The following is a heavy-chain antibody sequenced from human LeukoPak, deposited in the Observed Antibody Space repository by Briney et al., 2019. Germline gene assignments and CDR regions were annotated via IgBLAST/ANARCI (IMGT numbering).Heavy chain of an antibody. V-gene: IGHV3-7*01. CDR2: IKQDGSEK. CDR3: AKDRWHGVVITDPAFDI. Sequence: PGGSLRLSCAGSGFTFSDYWMHWVRQAPGEGLEWVANIKQDGSEKFYVDSVKGRFTISRDNAKNSLYLQMNSLRAEDTAVYYCAKDRWHGVVITDPAFDIWGQGTMVTVSS. J-gene: IGHJ3*02. CDR1: GFTFSDYW. D-gene: IGHD3-3*01.